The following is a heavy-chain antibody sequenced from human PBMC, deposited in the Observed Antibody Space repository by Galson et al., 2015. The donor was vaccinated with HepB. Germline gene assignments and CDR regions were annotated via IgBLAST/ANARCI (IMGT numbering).Heavy chain of an antibody. CDR3: ARDSVQYCSSTSCYWAFDY. CDR1: GLTFSSHG. J-gene: IGHJ4*01. V-gene: IGHV3-30*03. CDR2: ISYDGSNK. D-gene: IGHD2-2*01. Sequence: SLRLSCAASGLTFSSHGMHWVRQAPGKGLEWVAVISYDGSNKYYADSVKGRVTISRDNSKNTLYLQINSLRAEDTAVYYCARDSVQYCSSTSCYWAFDYWGQGTLVTVSS.